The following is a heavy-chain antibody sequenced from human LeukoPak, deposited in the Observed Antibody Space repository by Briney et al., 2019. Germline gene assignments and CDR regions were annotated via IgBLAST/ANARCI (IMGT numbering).Heavy chain of an antibody. CDR1: GGTFSSYA. Sequence: SVKVSCKASGGTFSSYAISWVRQAPGQGLEWMGRIIPILGIANYAQKFQGRVTITADKSTSTAYMELSSLRSEDTAVYYYARLWFGGNYYYYGMDVWGQGTTVTVSS. D-gene: IGHD3-10*01. J-gene: IGHJ6*02. CDR2: IIPILGIA. V-gene: IGHV1-69*04. CDR3: ARLWFGGNYYYYGMDV.